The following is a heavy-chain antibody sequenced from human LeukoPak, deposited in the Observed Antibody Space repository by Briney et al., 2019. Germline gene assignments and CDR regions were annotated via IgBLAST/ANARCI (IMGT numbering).Heavy chain of an antibody. CDR1: GYSFTSYW. Sequence: GESLKISCKGSGYSFTSYWIGWVRQMPGKGLEWMGIIYPGDSDTRYSPSFQGQVTISADKSISTAYLQWSSLEASDTAMYYCARFGLLWFGEPTDDAFDIWGQGTMVTVSS. CDR2: IYPGDSDT. V-gene: IGHV5-51*01. CDR3: ARFGLLWFGEPTDDAFDI. D-gene: IGHD3-10*01. J-gene: IGHJ3*02.